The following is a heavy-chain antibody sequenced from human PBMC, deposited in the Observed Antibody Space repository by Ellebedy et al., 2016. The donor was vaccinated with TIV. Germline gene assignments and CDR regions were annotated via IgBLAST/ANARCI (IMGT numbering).Heavy chain of an antibody. V-gene: IGHV1-8*01. J-gene: IGHJ3*02. D-gene: IGHD3-10*02. CDR1: GYTFTSYD. Sequence: ASVKVSCXASGYTFTSYDINWVRQATGQGLEWMGWMNPNSGNTGYAQKFQGRVTMTRNTSISTAYMELSSLRSEDTAVYYCARGASFSYYVNAFDIWGQGTMVTVSS. CDR2: MNPNSGNT. CDR3: ARGASFSYYVNAFDI.